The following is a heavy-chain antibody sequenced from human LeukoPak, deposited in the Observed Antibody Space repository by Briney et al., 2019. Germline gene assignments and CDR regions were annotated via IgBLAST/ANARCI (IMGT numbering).Heavy chain of an antibody. D-gene: IGHD2-2*01. CDR1: GYSLTGYY. CDR2: INPHSDDT. V-gene: IGHV1-2*02. Sequence: ASVKVSCKASGYSLTGYYIHWVRQAPGQGLEWMGWINPHSDDTNYAQRFQGRVTMTRDTSISTVYMELSGLTFDDTAVYYCARDGPCSSASCQNFDSWGQGALVTVSS. CDR3: ARDGPCSSASCQNFDS. J-gene: IGHJ4*02.